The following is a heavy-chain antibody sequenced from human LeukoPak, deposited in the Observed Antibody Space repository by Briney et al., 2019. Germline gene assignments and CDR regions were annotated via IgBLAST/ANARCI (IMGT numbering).Heavy chain of an antibody. D-gene: IGHD2-2*01. CDR2: INPSGGST. CDR3: ARENIVVVPAAWGDFDY. Sequence: GASVKVSCKASGYTFTSYGISWVRQAPGQGLEWMGIINPSGGSTSYAQKFQGRVTMTRDMSTSTVYMELSSLRSEDTAVYYCARENIVVVPAAWGDFDYWGQGTLVTVSS. V-gene: IGHV1-46*01. J-gene: IGHJ4*02. CDR1: GYTFTSYG.